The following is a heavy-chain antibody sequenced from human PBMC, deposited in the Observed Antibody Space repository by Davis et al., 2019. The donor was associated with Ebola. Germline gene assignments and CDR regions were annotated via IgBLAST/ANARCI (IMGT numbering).Heavy chain of an antibody. Sequence: GESLKISCAASGFTFSSYAMSWVRQAPGKGLEWVSAISGSGGSTYYADSVKGRFTISRDNSKNTLYLQMNSLRAEDTAVYYCAKDLEMATIWYFDYWGQGTLVTVSS. CDR3: AKDLEMATIWYFDY. V-gene: IGHV3-23*01. J-gene: IGHJ4*02. CDR2: ISGSGGST. D-gene: IGHD5-24*01. CDR1: GFTFSSYA.